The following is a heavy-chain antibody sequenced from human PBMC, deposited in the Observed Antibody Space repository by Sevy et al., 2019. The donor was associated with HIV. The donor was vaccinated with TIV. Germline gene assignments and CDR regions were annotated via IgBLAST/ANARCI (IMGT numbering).Heavy chain of an antibody. V-gene: IGHV3-15*01. CDR3: TTDAKNRGFSALLDY. D-gene: IGHD3-10*01. J-gene: IGHJ4*02. Sequence: GGSLRLSCAASGFTFSNAWMSWVRQAPGKGLEWVGRIKSKTDGGTTDYAAPVKGRFTISRDDSKNTLYLQMNSLKTEDTAIYYCTTDAKNRGFSALLDYWGQGTLVTVSS. CDR1: GFTFSNAW. CDR2: IKSKTDGGTT.